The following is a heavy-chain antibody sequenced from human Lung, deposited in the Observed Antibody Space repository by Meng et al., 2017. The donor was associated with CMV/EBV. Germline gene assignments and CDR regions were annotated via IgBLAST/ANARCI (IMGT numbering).Heavy chain of an antibody. Sequence: GESXKISXAASGFTFSSYWMHWVRQAPGKGLVWVSRINSDGSSTSYADSVKGRFTISRDNAKNTLYLQMNSLRAEDTAVYYCARGGSSWGGKYYYYGMDVWGQGTTVTVSS. CDR3: ARGGSSWGGKYYYYGMDV. V-gene: IGHV3-74*01. CDR2: INSDGSST. D-gene: IGHD6-13*01. CDR1: GFTFSSYW. J-gene: IGHJ6*02.